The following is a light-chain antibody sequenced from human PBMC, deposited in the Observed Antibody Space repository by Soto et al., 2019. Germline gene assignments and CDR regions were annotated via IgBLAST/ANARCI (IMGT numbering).Light chain of an antibody. CDR1: SGHSSYI. CDR2: LEDSGTY. CDR3: ETCDTNTRV. V-gene: IGLV4-60*02. J-gene: IGLJ2*01. Sequence: QTVVTQSSSASASLGSSVKLTCTLSSGHSSYIIAWHQQQPGKAPRYLMKLEDSGTYNRGSGVPDRFSGSSSGADRHLVISNLKYEDAADYSCETCDTNTRVFGGGTKLTVL.